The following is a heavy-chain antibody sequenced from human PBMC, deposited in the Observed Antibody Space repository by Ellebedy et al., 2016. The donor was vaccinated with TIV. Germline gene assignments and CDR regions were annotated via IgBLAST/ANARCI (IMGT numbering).Heavy chain of an antibody. CDR1: GFSFSNYA. V-gene: IGHV3-30-3*01. D-gene: IGHD2-2*01. J-gene: IGHJ5*02. Sequence: GESLKISCEASGFSFSNYAMHWVRQTPRKGLEWVAIVSFDVDKKFYLDSVKGRFTISRDNSKNTLYLDMNSVGVEDTAVYYCARGYCINTSCSKFDPWGQGTLVTVSS. CDR3: ARGYCINTSCSKFDP. CDR2: VSFDVDKK.